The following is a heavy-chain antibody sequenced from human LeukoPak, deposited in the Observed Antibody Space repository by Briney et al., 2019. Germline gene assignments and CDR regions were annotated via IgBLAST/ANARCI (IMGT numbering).Heavy chain of an antibody. Sequence: GASVKVSCKASRGTFSSYAIIWVRQAPGQGLEWMGGIIPIFGTANYAQKFQGRVTISADESTSTVYMELSSLRSEDTAVYYCARDVYYYGSGRSGMDVWGKGTTVTISS. V-gene: IGHV1-69*13. CDR2: IIPIFGTA. D-gene: IGHD3-10*01. CDR3: ARDVYYYGSGRSGMDV. CDR1: RGTFSSYA. J-gene: IGHJ6*03.